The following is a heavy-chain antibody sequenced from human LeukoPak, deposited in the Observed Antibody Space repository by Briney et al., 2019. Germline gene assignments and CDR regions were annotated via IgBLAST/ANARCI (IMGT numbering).Heavy chain of an antibody. Sequence: GGSLRLSCTASGFTFGYYAMSWVRQAPGKGLEWVGFIRSKAYGGTTEYAASVKGRFTISRDDSKSIAYLQMNSLKTEDTAVYYCNSGWLWQLGDYYYMDVWGKGTTVTVSS. V-gene: IGHV3-49*04. CDR2: IRSKAYGGTT. D-gene: IGHD6-6*01. CDR3: NSGWLWQLGDYYYMDV. J-gene: IGHJ6*03. CDR1: GFTFGYYA.